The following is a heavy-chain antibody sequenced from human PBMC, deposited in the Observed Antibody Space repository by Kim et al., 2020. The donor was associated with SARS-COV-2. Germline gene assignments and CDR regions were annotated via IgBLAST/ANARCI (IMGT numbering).Heavy chain of an antibody. CDR3: ARIRGHDYGYDY. Sequence: YYSTSLKTRLTISKDTSKNQVVLTMTNMDPVDTATYYCARIRGHDYGYDYWGQGTLVTVSS. J-gene: IGHJ4*02. D-gene: IGHD4-17*01. V-gene: IGHV2-70*01.